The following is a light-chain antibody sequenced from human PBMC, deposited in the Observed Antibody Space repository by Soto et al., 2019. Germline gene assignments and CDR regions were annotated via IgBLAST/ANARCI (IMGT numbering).Light chain of an antibody. V-gene: IGKV1-5*03. CDR2: KAS. J-gene: IGKJ2*01. CDR3: QQYSTYSYN. CDR1: QSISSW. Sequence: DIQMTQSPSTLSASVGDRVTITCRASQSISSWLAWYQQKPGKAPNLLIYKASTLESGVPSRFSGSGSGTEFTLTISSLQPDDFATYYCQQYSTYSYNFGQGTKLEIK.